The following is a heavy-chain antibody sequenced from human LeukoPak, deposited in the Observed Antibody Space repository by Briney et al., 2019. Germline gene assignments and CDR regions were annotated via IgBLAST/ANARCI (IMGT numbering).Heavy chain of an antibody. CDR2: IFFSGST. Sequence: KASETLSLTCTVSGGSISSSSYYWGWIRQPPGKGLEWIGYIFFSGSTNYNPSLKRRVTMSVDTSRNQFSLKLSSVTAADTAVYYCARGEMATTDNAFDIWGQGTMVTVSS. D-gene: IGHD5-24*01. CDR1: GGSISSSSYY. V-gene: IGHV4-61*05. J-gene: IGHJ3*02. CDR3: ARGEMATTDNAFDI.